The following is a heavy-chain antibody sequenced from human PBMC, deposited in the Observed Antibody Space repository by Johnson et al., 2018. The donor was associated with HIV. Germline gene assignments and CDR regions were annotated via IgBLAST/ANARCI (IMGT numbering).Heavy chain of an antibody. CDR2: ISYDGSNK. J-gene: IGHJ3*02. D-gene: IGHD2-15*01. V-gene: IGHV3-30-3*01. Sequence: QVQLVESGGGVVQPGRSLRLSCAASGFTFSSYAMHWVRQAPGKGLEWVAVISYDGSNKYYADSVKGRFTISRDNFKNTLYLQMDSLRADDTAVYFCAREMVAAKDAFDIWGQGTMVTVSS. CDR3: AREMVAAKDAFDI. CDR1: GFTFSSYA.